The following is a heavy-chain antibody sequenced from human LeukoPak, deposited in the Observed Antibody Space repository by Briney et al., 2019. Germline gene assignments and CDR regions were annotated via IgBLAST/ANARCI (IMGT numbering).Heavy chain of an antibody. Sequence: PGGSLRLSCAASGFTFSSYAMHWVRQAPGKGLEYVSAISSNGGSTYYANSVKGRFTISRDNSKNTLFLQMNSLRAEDMAVYYCAKEDIVVVVAAMIDYWGQGTLVTVSS. J-gene: IGHJ4*02. CDR2: ISSNGGST. D-gene: IGHD2-15*01. CDR3: AKEDIVVVVAAMIDY. CDR1: GFTFSSYA. V-gene: IGHV3-64*01.